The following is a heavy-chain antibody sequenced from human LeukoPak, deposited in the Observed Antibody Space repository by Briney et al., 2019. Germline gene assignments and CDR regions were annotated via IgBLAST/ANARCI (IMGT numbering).Heavy chain of an antibody. Sequence: GGSLRLSCAASGFTFSSYAMSWVRQAPGKGLEWVSAMSASGVITYYADSVKGRFTISRDNSKNTLSLQMNSLRADDTAVYYCAKDGKEPITWYGGVDYWGQGTLVTVSS. J-gene: IGHJ4*02. CDR3: AKDGKEPITWYGGVDY. V-gene: IGHV3-23*01. D-gene: IGHD3-10*01. CDR2: MSASGVIT. CDR1: GFTFSSYA.